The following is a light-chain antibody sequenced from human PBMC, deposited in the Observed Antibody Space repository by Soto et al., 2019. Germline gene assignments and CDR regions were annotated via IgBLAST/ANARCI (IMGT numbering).Light chain of an antibody. Sequence: DIQMTQSPPSLSASVGDSVTITCRASQGISYYLAWYQQRPGKVPKLLAYAAPTLQSGVPTRFIGGGSGTDFSLTINSLQPEVFGTYYCQNYKSAPFTFGPGTKVDL. CDR1: QGISYY. J-gene: IGKJ3*01. V-gene: IGKV1-27*01. CDR2: AAP. CDR3: QNYKSAPFT.